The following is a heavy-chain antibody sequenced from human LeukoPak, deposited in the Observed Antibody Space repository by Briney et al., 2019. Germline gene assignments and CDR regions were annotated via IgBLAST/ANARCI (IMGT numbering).Heavy chain of an antibody. Sequence: SETLSLTCTISGASIDSYYWGWIRQPPGKGLEWIGSIYYSGSTYYNPSLKSRVTISVDTSKNQFSLKLSSETAADTAVYYCARAGIGLPFDYWGQGTLVTVSS. CDR2: IYYSGST. CDR3: ARAGIGLPFDY. V-gene: IGHV4-39*07. D-gene: IGHD3/OR15-3a*01. CDR1: GASIDSYY. J-gene: IGHJ4*02.